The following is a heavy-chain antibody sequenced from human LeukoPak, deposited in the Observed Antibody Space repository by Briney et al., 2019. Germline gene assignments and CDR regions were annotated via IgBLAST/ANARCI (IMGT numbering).Heavy chain of an antibody. CDR2: ISSSSSYI. CDR3: ARLAGPTSWAFDI. D-gene: IGHD6-19*01. V-gene: IGHV3-21*01. Sequence: PGGSLRLSCAASGFTFSSYSMNWVRQAPGKGLEWVSSISSSSSYIYYADSVKGRFTISRDNAKNSLYLQMNSLRAEDTAVYYCARLAGPTSWAFDIWGQGTMVTVSS. CDR1: GFTFSSYS. J-gene: IGHJ3*02.